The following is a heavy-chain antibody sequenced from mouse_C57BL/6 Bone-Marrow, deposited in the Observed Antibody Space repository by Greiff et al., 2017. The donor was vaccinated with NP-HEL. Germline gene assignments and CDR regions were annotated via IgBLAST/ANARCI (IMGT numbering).Heavy chain of an antibody. CDR3: ARGAY. CDR2: IYPGDGDT. CDR1: GYEFSNYW. V-gene: IGHV1-80*01. J-gene: IGHJ3*01. Sequence: QVQLQQSGAELVKPGASVKISCKASGYEFSNYWMNWVKQRPGKGLEWIGQIYPGDGDTNYNGKFKDKATLTADKSSSTAYMQRRMLTSEDYAVDLGARGAYWGQGTLVTGSA.